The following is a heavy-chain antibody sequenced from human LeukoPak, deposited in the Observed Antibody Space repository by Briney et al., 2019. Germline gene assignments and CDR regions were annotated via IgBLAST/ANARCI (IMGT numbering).Heavy chain of an antibody. CDR3: ASGYDILESSFDY. CDR2: IYPGDSDT. J-gene: IGHJ4*02. V-gene: IGHV5-51*01. CDR1: GYSFTSYW. Sequence: GESLKISCKGSGYSFTSYWIGWVRQMPGKGLEWVGIIYPGDSDTRYSPSFQGQVTISADKSISTAYLQWSSLKASDTAMYYCASGYDILESSFDYWGQGTLVTVSS. D-gene: IGHD3-9*01.